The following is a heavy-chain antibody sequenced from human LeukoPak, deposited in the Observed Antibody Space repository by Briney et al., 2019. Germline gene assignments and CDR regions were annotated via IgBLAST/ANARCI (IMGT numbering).Heavy chain of an antibody. V-gene: IGHV4-61*01. D-gene: IGHD2-2*01. CDR2: IYYSGST. CDR1: GGSVSSGSYY. Sequence: SETLSLTCTVSGGSVSSGSYYWSWIRQPPGKGLEWIGYIYYSGSTNYNPSLKNRVTISVNTSKNQFSLKLSSVTAADTAVYYCARAIVVPAAPNQAAFDIWGQGTMVTVSS. J-gene: IGHJ3*02. CDR3: ARAIVVPAAPNQAAFDI.